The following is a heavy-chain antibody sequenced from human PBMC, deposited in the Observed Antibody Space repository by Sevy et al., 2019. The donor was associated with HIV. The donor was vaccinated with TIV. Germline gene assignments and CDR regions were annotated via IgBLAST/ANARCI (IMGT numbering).Heavy chain of an antibody. J-gene: IGHJ4*02. CDR2: ISSSGSTI. CDR1: GFTFSDYY. D-gene: IGHD2-2*02. V-gene: IGHV3-11*04. Sequence: GGSLRLSCAASGFTFSDYYMSWIRQAPGKGLEWVSYISSSGSTIYYADSVKGRFTISRDNAKNSLYLQMNSLRAEETAVYYCARDCSSTSCYISYWGQGTLVTVSS. CDR3: ARDCSSTSCYISY.